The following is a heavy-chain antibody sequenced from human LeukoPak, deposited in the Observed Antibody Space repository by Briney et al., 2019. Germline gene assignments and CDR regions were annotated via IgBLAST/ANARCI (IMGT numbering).Heavy chain of an antibody. Sequence: GGSLRLSCEASGFTFGDYGMHWVRQRPGEGLEWVSDISWNSITKRYADPVRGRFTISRDNAKNSLYLQMNSLRAEDTAVYYCARDLSGKYSSSSTTPIDYWGQGTLVTVSS. J-gene: IGHJ4*02. CDR1: GFTFGDYG. D-gene: IGHD6-6*01. CDR2: ISWNSITK. V-gene: IGHV3-9*01. CDR3: ARDLSGKYSSSSTTPIDY.